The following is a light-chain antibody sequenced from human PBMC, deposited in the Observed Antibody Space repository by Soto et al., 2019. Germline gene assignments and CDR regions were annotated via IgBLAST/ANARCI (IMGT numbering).Light chain of an antibody. J-gene: IGLJ1*01. CDR1: SSNIGSNY. V-gene: IGLV1-47*02. CDR2: TND. CDR3: AAWDGSLIGYV. Sequence: QSVLTQPPSASGTPGQRVSISCSGSSSNIGSNYVYWYQQLPGTAPKLLIYTNDQRPSGVPDRFSGSKSGTSASLAISGLRSVDEADYYCAAWDGSLIGYVFGTGTKLTVL.